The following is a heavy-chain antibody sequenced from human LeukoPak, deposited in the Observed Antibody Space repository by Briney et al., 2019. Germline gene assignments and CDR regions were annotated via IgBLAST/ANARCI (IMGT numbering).Heavy chain of an antibody. V-gene: IGHV1-46*01. CDR1: GYTFTSYY. Sequence: ASVKVSCKASGYTFTSYYMHWVRQAPGQGLEGMGLINPSGGSTSYAQKFQGRVTMTRDTSTITVYMELSSLRSEDTAVYYCAREASGSGSYWGQGTLVTVSS. CDR2: INPSGGST. D-gene: IGHD3-10*01. J-gene: IGHJ4*02. CDR3: AREASGSGSY.